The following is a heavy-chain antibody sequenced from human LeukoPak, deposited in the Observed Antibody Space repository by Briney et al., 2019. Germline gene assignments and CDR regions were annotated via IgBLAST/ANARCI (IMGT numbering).Heavy chain of an antibody. V-gene: IGHV3-23*01. Sequence: AGGSLRLSCAASGFTFSSYAMSWVRQAPGKGLEWVSAISGSGGSTYYADSVKGRFTISRDNSKNTLYLQMNSLRAEDTAVYYCAKWAEGYYYYYYYMDVWGKGTTVTISS. CDR2: ISGSGGST. D-gene: IGHD6-19*01. CDR1: GFTFSSYA. J-gene: IGHJ6*03. CDR3: AKWAEGYYYYYYYMDV.